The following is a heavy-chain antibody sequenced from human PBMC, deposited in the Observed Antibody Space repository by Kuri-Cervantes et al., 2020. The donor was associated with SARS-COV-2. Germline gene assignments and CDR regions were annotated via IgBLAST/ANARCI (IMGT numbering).Heavy chain of an antibody. V-gene: IGHV3-30-3*01. CDR1: GFTFSSYA. J-gene: IGHJ4*02. CDR3: ARDLAGGYGSGSEFDY. Sequence: SLKISCAASGFTFSSYAMHWVRQAPGKGLEWVAVISYDGSNKYYADSVKGRFTISRDNAKNTLYLQMNSLRAENTAVYYCARDLAGGYGSGSEFDYWGQGTLVTVSS. CDR2: ISYDGSNK. D-gene: IGHD3-10*01.